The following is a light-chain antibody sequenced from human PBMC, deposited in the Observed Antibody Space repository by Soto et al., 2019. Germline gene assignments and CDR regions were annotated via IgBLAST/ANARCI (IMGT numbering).Light chain of an antibody. J-gene: IGKJ1*01. CDR2: TAS. V-gene: IGKV1-8*01. Sequence: AIRMTQSPSSFSASTGDRVTITCRASQDISSYLAWYQQKPGKAPKLLIYTASTLQSGVPSTFSGSGSGTDFTLTISSLQSEDFATYYCQQYYGYPWTFGQGTKVEI. CDR1: QDISSY. CDR3: QQYYGYPWT.